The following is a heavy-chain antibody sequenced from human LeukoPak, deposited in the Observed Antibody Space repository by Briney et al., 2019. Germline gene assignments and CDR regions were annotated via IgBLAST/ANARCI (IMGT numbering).Heavy chain of an antibody. CDR2: IYYSGST. Sequence: SETLSLTCTVSGGSISSSSYYWGWIRQPPGKGLEWIGSIYYSGSTYYNPSLKSRVTISVDTSKNQFSLKLSSVTAADTAVYYCARGYKGSGSYYNPPFDYWGQGTLVTVSS. CDR3: ARGYKGSGSYYNPPFDY. CDR1: GGSISSSSYY. D-gene: IGHD3-10*01. V-gene: IGHV4-39*01. J-gene: IGHJ4*02.